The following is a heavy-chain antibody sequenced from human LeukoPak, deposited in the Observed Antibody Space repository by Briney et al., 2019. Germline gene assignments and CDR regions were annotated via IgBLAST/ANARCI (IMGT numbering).Heavy chain of an antibody. CDR1: GCTFTSYY. CDR3: ASLPDYYESSGYYFLPY. CDR2: IIPIFGTA. J-gene: IGHJ4*02. D-gene: IGHD3-22*01. Sequence: ASVKVSCKASGCTFTSYYMHWVRQAPGQGLEWMGGIIPIFGTANYAQKFQGRVTITADESTSTAYMELSSLRSEDTAVYYCASLPDYYESSGYYFLPYWGQGTLVTVSS. V-gene: IGHV1-69*13.